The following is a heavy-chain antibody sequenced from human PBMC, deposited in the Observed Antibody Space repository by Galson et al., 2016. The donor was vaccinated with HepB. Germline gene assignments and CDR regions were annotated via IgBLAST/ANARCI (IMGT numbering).Heavy chain of an antibody. J-gene: IGHJ5*02. D-gene: IGHD2-2*01. CDR2: IIPVFGTT. Sequence: SVKVSCKAPGGTFSYYAISWMRHDLGQGLEWMGGIIPVFGTTNYAQKFQGRVTITADESTSTAYMELGSLRSEDTAVYYCARGYCSGTSCFQGRGRGYNNGYRFAPWGQGTLVTVSS. CDR1: GGTFSYYA. V-gene: IGHV1-69*13. CDR3: ARGYCSGTSCFQGRGRGYNNGYRFAP.